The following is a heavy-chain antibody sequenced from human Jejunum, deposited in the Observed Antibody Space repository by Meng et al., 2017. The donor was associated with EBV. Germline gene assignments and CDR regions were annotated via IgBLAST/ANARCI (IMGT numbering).Heavy chain of an antibody. V-gene: IGHV3-23*01. CDR2: ISVSGGST. CDR3: ANGISPDY. CDR1: GFMFSSYA. Sequence: EGQLLESGGDLVQPGGSLRISCIASASGFMFSSYAMSWVRQAPGKGLEWVSGISVSGGSTHYADSVKGRFTISRDNSKNTLYLQMNSLRAEDTAVYYCANGISPDYWGQGTLVTVAS. J-gene: IGHJ4*02.